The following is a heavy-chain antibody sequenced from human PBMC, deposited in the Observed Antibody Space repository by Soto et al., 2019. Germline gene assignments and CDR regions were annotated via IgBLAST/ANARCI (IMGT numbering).Heavy chain of an antibody. Sequence: EVQVLESGGGLVQPGGSLRLSCEGSEFTVSGPAMTWIRQAPGKGPEWVSTITADGGTYYADSVKGRFAMSRDTSENTLYLQMNSLGAEDTAAYYCAPHVSCSGGSCQYDAFAIRGQGTIVTVSS. D-gene: IGHD2-15*01. CDR1: EFTVSGPA. CDR2: ITADGGT. CDR3: APHVSCSGGSCQYDAFAI. J-gene: IGHJ3*02. V-gene: IGHV3-23*01.